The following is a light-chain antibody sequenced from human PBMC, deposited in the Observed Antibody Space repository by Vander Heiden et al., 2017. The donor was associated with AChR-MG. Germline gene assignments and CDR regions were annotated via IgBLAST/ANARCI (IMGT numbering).Light chain of an antibody. CDR1: QSISSW. V-gene: IGKV1-5*01. CDR2: DAS. CDR3: QQENSSFRT. J-gene: IGKJ1*01. Sequence: DIQMTQSPSTLSASVGDRVTITCRASQSISSWLAWYQQKPGKAPKLLIYDASSLESGVPSRFSGSGSGTAFTLTIISLQPDDFATYYCQQENSSFRTFGQGTKVEIK.